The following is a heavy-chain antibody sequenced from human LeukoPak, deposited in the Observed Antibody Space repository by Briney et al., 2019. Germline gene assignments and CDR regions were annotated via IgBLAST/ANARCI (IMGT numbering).Heavy chain of an antibody. D-gene: IGHD2-15*01. J-gene: IGHJ4*02. CDR1: GFTFSSYS. CDR3: PRIYCSGGSCYSVYFDY. V-gene: IGHV3-21*01. CDR2: ISSSSSYI. Sequence: GGSLRLSCAASGFTFSSYSINWVRQAPGKGLEWVSSISSSSSYIYYADSVKGRFTISRDNAKNSLYLQMNSLRAEDTAVYYCPRIYCSGGSCYSVYFDYWGQGTLVTVSS.